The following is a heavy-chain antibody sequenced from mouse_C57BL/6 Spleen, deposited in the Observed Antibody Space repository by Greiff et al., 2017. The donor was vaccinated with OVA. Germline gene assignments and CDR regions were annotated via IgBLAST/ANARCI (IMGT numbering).Heavy chain of an antibody. CDR3: AFYYYGSSYWYFDV. Sequence: QVQLKQPGAELVKPGASVKLSCKASGYTFTSYWMQWVKQRPGQGLEWIGEIDPSDSYTNYNQKFKGKATLTVDTSSSTAYMQLSSLTSEDSAVYYCAFYYYGSSYWYFDVWGTGTTVTVSS. CDR2: IDPSDSYT. CDR1: GYTFTSYW. D-gene: IGHD1-1*01. V-gene: IGHV1-50*01. J-gene: IGHJ1*03.